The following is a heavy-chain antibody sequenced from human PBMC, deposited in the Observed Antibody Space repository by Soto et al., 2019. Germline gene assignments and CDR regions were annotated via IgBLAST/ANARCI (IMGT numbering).Heavy chain of an antibody. D-gene: IGHD2-2*01. Sequence: GGSLRLSCAASGFTFSSYAMSWVRQAPGKGLERVSAISGSGGSTYYADSVKGRFTISRDNSKNTLYLQMNSLRAEDTAVYYCARQGYCSSTSCRQFDYWGQGTLVTVSS. CDR1: GFTFSSYA. V-gene: IGHV3-23*01. J-gene: IGHJ4*02. CDR2: ISGSGGST. CDR3: ARQGYCSSTSCRQFDY.